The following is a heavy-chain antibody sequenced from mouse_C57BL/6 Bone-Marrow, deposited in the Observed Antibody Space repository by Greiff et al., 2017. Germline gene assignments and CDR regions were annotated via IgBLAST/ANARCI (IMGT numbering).Heavy chain of an antibody. J-gene: IGHJ1*03. V-gene: IGHV5-6*01. CDR1: GFTFSSYG. CDR3: SRLLGVYCYFDV. CDR2: ISSGGSYT. Sequence: EVQGVESGGDLVKPGGSLKLSCAASGFTFSSYGMSWVRQTPDKRLEWVATISSGGSYTYYPDSVKGRFTISRDNAKNTLYLQMSSLKSEDTAMYYLSRLLGVYCYFDVWGTGTTVTVSS. D-gene: IGHD4-1*01.